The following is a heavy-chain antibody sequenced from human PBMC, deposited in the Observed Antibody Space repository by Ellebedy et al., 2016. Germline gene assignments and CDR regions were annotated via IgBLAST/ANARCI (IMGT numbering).Heavy chain of an antibody. Sequence: SETLSLXXTVSGASNTNYYLSWIRQPPGKGLEWIGLVSSSEGTNYNPSLKSRVTMSLDTSQNQFFLRLNSVVAADTAVYYCAGGTGWLTDSWGQGTLVTVSS. CDR1: GASNTNYY. J-gene: IGHJ5*01. CDR3: AGGTGWLTDS. V-gene: IGHV4-59*03. D-gene: IGHD3-16*01. CDR2: VSSSEGT.